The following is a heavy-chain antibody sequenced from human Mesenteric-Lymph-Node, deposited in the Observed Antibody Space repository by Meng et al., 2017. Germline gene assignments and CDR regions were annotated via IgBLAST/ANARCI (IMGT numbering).Heavy chain of an antibody. CDR3: AKGVPGYNHYFDY. CDR2: ISGSGGST. Sequence: GESLKISCAASGFTFSSYAMSWVRQAPGKGLEWVSAISGSGGSTFYAGSVKGRFTISRDNSKNTVYVQMNSLRGEDTAVYYCAKGVPGYNHYFDYWGQGTLVTVSS. V-gene: IGHV3-23*01. CDR1: GFTFSSYA. J-gene: IGHJ4*02. D-gene: IGHD5-24*01.